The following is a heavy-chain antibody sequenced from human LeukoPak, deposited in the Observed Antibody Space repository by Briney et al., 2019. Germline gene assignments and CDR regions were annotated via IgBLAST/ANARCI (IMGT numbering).Heavy chain of an antibody. CDR3: ARVQGHPPNGLDI. V-gene: IGHV3-74*01. CDR2: INSDGSST. D-gene: IGHD2-8*01. Sequence: GGSLRLSCAASGFTFSSYWMHWVRQAPGKGLVWVSHINSDGSSTSYADAVKGRFTISRDNAKNTAYLQMNSLRAEDTAVYYCARVQGHPPNGLDIWGQGTMVTVSS. CDR1: GFTFSSYW. J-gene: IGHJ3*02.